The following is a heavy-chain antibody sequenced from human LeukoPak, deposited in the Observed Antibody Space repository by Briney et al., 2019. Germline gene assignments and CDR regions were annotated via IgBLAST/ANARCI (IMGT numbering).Heavy chain of an antibody. CDR1: GFTFSDYY. CDR3: AREKGYYDSSGYYSWFDP. J-gene: IGHJ5*02. D-gene: IGHD3-22*01. CDR2: ISSSGSTI. V-gene: IGHV3-11*04. Sequence: WGSLRLSCAASGFTFSDYYMSWIRQAPGKGLEWVSYISSSGSTIYYADSVKGRFTISRDNAKNSLYLQMNSLRAEDTAVYYCAREKGYYDSSGYYSWFDPWGQGTLVTVSS.